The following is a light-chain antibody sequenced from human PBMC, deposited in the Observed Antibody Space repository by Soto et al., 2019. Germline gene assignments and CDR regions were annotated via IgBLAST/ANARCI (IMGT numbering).Light chain of an antibody. CDR3: KQYAEWPPFT. CDR1: HFVSNK. J-gene: IGKJ5*01. CDR2: GAS. Sequence: EIVITQSPSTLSVSPGETATPSCRASHFVSNKVAWYQHKPGQAPRLLILGASTRATGVPARFSGSGSGTEFTLSISSLQSEDFAVYYCKQYAEWPPFTFGQGTRLEIK. V-gene: IGKV3-15*01.